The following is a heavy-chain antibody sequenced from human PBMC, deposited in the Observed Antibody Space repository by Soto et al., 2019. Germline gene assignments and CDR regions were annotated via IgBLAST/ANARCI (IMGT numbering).Heavy chain of an antibody. V-gene: IGHV2-5*01. CDR1: GFSLSTSGVG. CDR2: IYWNDDK. D-gene: IGHD3-10*01. J-gene: IGHJ3*02. Sequence: QITLKESGPTLVTPTQTLTLTCTFSGFSLSTSGVGVGWIRQPPGKALEWLELIYWNDDKRYSPSLKSRLTITNDTSKNQVVLTMTNMDPVDTATYYCAHRMVYYYGSGSYYNNDAFDIWGQGTMVTVSS. CDR3: AHRMVYYYGSGSYYNNDAFDI.